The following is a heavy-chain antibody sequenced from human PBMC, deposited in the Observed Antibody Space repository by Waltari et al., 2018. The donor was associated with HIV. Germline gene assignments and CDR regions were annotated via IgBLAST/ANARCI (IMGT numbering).Heavy chain of an antibody. D-gene: IGHD6-19*01. CDR3: AKHSSGWYRGHYPIDV. V-gene: IGHV3-23*01. CDR2: ISANAGRA. J-gene: IGHJ6*02. CDR1: KFTLDTYA. Sequence: EVQLLESGGGFVQPGGSLRLSCASYKFTLDTYAMTXVRRAPGKGLEWVAIISANAGRAYYAESLEGRFTVSRENSNNTIYLQMNNLTAEDTAVYYCAKHSSGWYRGHYPIDVWGQGTTVTVSS.